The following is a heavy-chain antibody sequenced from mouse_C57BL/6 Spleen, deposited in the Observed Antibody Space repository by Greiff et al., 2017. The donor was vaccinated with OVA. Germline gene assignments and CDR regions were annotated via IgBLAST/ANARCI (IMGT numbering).Heavy chain of an antibody. CDR1: CFTFTDYS. D-gene: IGHD3-2*01. CDR2: IDPEDGDT. Sequence: VPLQPSCAALVRPVASVKLSCPSSCFTFTDYSLPLLTPRPDQFLAWIGRIDPEDGDTEYAPQFQGKATMTADTSSNTAYLQLSSLTSEDTAVYYCTPERDSSGRFAYWGQGTLVTVSA. J-gene: IGHJ3*01. V-gene: IGHV14-1*01. CDR3: TPERDSSGRFAY.